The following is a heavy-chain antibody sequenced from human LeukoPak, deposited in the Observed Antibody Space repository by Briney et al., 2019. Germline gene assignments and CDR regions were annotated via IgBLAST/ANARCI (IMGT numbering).Heavy chain of an antibody. CDR1: GYTFTSYY. Sequence: ASVKVSCKASGYTFTSYYMHWVRQAPGRGLEWMGIINPSGGSTSHAQKFQGRVTMTRDTSTSTVYMELSSLRSEDTAVYYCAREEAAGQYYYYYYYMDVWGKGTTVTVSS. J-gene: IGHJ6*03. D-gene: IGHD6-13*01. CDR2: INPSGGST. CDR3: AREEAAGQYYYYYYYMDV. V-gene: IGHV1-46*01.